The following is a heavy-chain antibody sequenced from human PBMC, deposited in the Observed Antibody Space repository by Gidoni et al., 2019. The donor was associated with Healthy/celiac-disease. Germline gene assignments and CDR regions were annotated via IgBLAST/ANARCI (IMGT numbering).Heavy chain of an antibody. CDR2: INSDGIST. D-gene: IGHD5-18*01. V-gene: IGHV3-74*01. CDR1: GFTFSSYW. Sequence: EVQLVESGGGLVQPGGSLRLSCAASGFTFSSYWMHWVRQAPGKGLVWVSRINSDGISTSYADSVKGRFTISRDNAKNTLYLQMNSLRAEDTAVYYCARDGYSYGYYYYGMDVWGQGTTVTVSS. CDR3: ARDGYSYGYYYYGMDV. J-gene: IGHJ6*02.